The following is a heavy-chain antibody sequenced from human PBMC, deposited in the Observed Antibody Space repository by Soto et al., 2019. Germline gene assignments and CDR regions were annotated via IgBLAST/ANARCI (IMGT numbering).Heavy chain of an antibody. V-gene: IGHV4-34*01. Sequence: PSETLSLTCAVYGGSFSGYYWSWIRQPPGKGLEWIGEINHSGSTNYNPSLKSRVTISVDTSKNQFSLKLSSVTTADTAVYYCARRRYYDSSGYSNRYYYYYGMDVWGQGTTVT. J-gene: IGHJ6*02. CDR2: INHSGST. D-gene: IGHD3-22*01. CDR1: GGSFSGYY. CDR3: ARRRYYDSSGYSNRYYYYYGMDV.